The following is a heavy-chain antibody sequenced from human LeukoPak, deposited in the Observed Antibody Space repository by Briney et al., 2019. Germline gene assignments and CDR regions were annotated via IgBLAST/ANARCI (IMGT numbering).Heavy chain of an antibody. J-gene: IGHJ4*02. V-gene: IGHV1-18*01. CDR3: ATSPVGALYYFDY. Sequence: ASVKVSCKASSYTFIRYGISWVRQAPGQGLEWMGWISAYNGNTNYAQKFQGRVTMTEDTSTDTAYMELSSLRSEDTAVYYCATSPVGALYYFDYWGQGTLVTVSS. CDR2: ISAYNGNT. D-gene: IGHD1-26*01. CDR1: SYTFIRYG.